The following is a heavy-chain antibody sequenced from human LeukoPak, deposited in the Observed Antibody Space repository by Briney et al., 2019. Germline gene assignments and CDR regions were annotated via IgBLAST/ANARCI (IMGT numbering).Heavy chain of an antibody. J-gene: IGHJ6*02. CDR1: GFTFSSYW. V-gene: IGHV3-7*03. CDR2: INRDGRER. Sequence: GGSLRLSCAASGFTFSSYWMNWVRQAPGKGLEGVANINRDGRERYYVDSVKGRFTISRDDAKSSLYLQMNSLRAEDTAVYYCARRNAMDVWGQGTTVIVFS. CDR3: ARRNAMDV.